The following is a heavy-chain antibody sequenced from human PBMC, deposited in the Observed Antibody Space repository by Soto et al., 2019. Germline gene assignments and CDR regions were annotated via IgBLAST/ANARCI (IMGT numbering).Heavy chain of an antibody. V-gene: IGHV1-3*01. J-gene: IGHJ3*02. CDR2: INAGNGNT. CDR3: ARVDTAMVDAFDI. D-gene: IGHD5-18*01. CDR1: GYTFTSYA. Sequence: ASVKVSCKASGYTFTSYAMHWVRQAPGQRLEWMGWINAGNGNTKYSQKFQGRVTITRDTSASTAYMELSSLRSEDTAVYYCARVDTAMVDAFDIWGQGTMVTVSS.